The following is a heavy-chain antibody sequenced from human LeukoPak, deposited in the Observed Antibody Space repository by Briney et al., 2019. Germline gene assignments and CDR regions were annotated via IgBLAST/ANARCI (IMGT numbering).Heavy chain of an antibody. CDR2: ISGSSSNI. D-gene: IGHD5-12*01. CDR3: ARDGGYSGYCPDS. V-gene: IGHV3-21*06. Sequence: GGSLRLSCAASGSIFRTYSMTWVRQAPGKGLEWVSSISGSSSNIHHADSVKGRFTISRDNAKNSLYLQMNSLRAEDTAIYYCARDGGYSGYCPDSWGQGTLVTVSS. CDR1: GSIFRTYS. J-gene: IGHJ4*02.